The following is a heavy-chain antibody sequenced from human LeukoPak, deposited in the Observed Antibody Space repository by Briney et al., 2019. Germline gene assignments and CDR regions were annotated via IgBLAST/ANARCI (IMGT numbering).Heavy chain of an antibody. CDR1: GFTFSSYG. CDR3: ARDGGDYYYGSGSYAFDI. Sequence: GGSLRLSCAASGFTFSSYGMHWVRQAPGKGLEWVAVISYDGSNKYYADSVKGRFTISRDNSKNTLYLQMNSLRAEDTAVYYCARDGGDYYYGSGSYAFDIWGQGTMVTVSS. J-gene: IGHJ3*02. D-gene: IGHD3-10*01. CDR2: ISYDGSNK. V-gene: IGHV3-30*03.